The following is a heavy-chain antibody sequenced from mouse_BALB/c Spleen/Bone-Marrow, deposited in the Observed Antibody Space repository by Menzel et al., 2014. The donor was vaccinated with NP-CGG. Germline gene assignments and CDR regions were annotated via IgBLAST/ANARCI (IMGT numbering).Heavy chain of an antibody. V-gene: IGHV1S22*01. J-gene: IGHJ4*01. CDR2: IYPGSGST. D-gene: IGHD1-1*01. CDR1: GYTFTSYW. CDR3: RSYDYTMDY. Sequence: GSELVRPGASVELSCKASGYTFTSYWMHWVKQRPGQGLEWIGNIYPGSGSTNYDEKFKSKATLTVDTSSSTAYMQLSSLTSEDSAVYYCRSYDYTMDYWGQGTSVTVTS.